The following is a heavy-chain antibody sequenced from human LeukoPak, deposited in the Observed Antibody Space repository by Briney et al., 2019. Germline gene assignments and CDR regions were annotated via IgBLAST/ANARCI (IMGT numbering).Heavy chain of an antibody. CDR1: GGSISSYY. D-gene: IGHD3-10*01. CDR2: IYHSGST. CDR3: ARDWPMVRGGGAFDI. J-gene: IGHJ3*02. Sequence: PSETLSLTCTVSGGSISSYYWSWIRQPPGKGLEWIGYIYHSGSTNYNPSLKSRVTISVDTSKNQFSLKLSSVTAADTAVYYCARDWPMVRGGGAFDIWGQGTMVTVSS. V-gene: IGHV4-59*01.